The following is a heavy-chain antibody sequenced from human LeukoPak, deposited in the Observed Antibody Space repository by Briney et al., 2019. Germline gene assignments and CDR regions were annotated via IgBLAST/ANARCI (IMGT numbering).Heavy chain of an antibody. CDR2: ISYDGSNK. CDR1: GFTFSSYG. CDR3: ANLPYGSGSYYKGLDY. D-gene: IGHD3-10*01. V-gene: IGHV3-30*18. Sequence: GGSLRLSCAASGFTFSSYGMHWVRQAPGKGLEWVAVISYDGSNKYYADSVKGRFTISRDNSKNTLYLQMNSLRAEDTAVYYCANLPYGSGSYYKGLDYWGQGTLVTVSS. J-gene: IGHJ4*02.